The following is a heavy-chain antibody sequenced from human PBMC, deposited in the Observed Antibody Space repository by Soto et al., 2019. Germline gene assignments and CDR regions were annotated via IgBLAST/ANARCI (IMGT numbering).Heavy chain of an antibody. CDR3: TTADGSNTAQDY. D-gene: IGHD2-2*01. Sequence: EVQLVESGGGLVQPGGSLRLSCAASGFTFSNYWMHWVRQAPGKGLVWVSRINRDGSSTTYADSVKGRFTISRDNAKSRLYLQMNSPRAEDTAVYYCTTADGSNTAQDYWCQGYLVTVPS. CDR2: INRDGSST. J-gene: IGHJ4*02. V-gene: IGHV3-74*01. CDR1: GFTFSNYW.